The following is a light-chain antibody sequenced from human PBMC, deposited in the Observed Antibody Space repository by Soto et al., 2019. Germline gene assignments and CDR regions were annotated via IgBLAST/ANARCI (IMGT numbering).Light chain of an antibody. Sequence: EIVLTQSPATLSLSPGERATLSCRASQSVSRYLAWYQQKPGQAPRLLIHGASTRATGFPARFSGSGSGTDFTLTISSLKNEDFATYYCQQSDSTTQAFGGGTKVDIK. CDR3: QQSDSTTQA. CDR1: QSVSRY. CDR2: GAS. V-gene: IGKV3-11*01. J-gene: IGKJ4*01.